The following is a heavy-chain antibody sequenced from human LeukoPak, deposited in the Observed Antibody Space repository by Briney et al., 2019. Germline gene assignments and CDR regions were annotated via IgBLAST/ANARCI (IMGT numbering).Heavy chain of an antibody. D-gene: IGHD6-19*01. CDR2: ISGSGGST. CDR3: AKDGYSSGWFVVY. CDR1: GSTFSSYA. Sequence: GSLSLSCTASGSTFSSYAMSWVRPAPGKGLEWVSAISGSGGSTYYADSVKSRFTISRDNSKNTLFLQMSSLRAEDTAVYYCAKDGYSSGWFVVYWGRGTLVTVSS. V-gene: IGHV3-23*01. J-gene: IGHJ4*02.